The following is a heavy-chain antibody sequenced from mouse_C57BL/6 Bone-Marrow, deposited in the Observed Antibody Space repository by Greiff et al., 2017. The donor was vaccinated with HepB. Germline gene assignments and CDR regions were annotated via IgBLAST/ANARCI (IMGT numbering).Heavy chain of an antibody. J-gene: IGHJ1*03. V-gene: IGHV1-76*01. Sequence: VQLQESGAELVRPGASVKLSCKASGYTFTDYYINWVKQRPGQGLEWIARIYPGSGNTYYNEKFKGKATLTAEKSSSTAYMQLSSLTSEDSAVYFCAREVDGYYFYWYFDVWGTGTTVTVSS. CDR3: AREVDGYYFYWYFDV. D-gene: IGHD2-3*01. CDR1: GYTFTDYY. CDR2: IYPGSGNT.